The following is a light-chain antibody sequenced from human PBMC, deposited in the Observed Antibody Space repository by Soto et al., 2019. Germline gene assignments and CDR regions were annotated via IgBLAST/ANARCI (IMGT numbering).Light chain of an antibody. CDR2: GAS. Sequence: EIVLTQSPGTPSLSPGERATLSCRASQSVTSSYIAWYQQKPGQAPRLFMFGASGRATGIPDRFSGSESGTDFTLTISRLEPEDFAVYYCQQYGSSPMYTFSQGTKLEIK. J-gene: IGKJ2*01. CDR1: QSVTSSY. V-gene: IGKV3-20*01. CDR3: QQYGSSPMYT.